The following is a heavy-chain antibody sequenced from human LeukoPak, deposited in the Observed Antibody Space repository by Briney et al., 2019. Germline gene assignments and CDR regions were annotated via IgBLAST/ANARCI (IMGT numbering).Heavy chain of an antibody. J-gene: IGHJ1*01. D-gene: IGHD4-23*01. CDR3: AKDRDYGGNSEYFQH. Sequence: PGRSLRLSCAASGFTFDDYAMHWVRQAPGKGLEWVSGISWNSGSIGYADSVKGRFTISRDNAKNSLYLQMNSLRAEDTALCYCAKDRDYGGNSEYFQHWGQGTLVTVSS. V-gene: IGHV3-9*01. CDR2: ISWNSGSI. CDR1: GFTFDDYA.